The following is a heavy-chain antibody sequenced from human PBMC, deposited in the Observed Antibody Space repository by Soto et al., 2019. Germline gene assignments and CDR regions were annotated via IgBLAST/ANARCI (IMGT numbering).Heavy chain of an antibody. CDR1: GGTFSSYA. J-gene: IGHJ4*02. CDR2: IIPIFGTA. D-gene: IGHD6-13*01. Sequence: ASVKVSCKASGGTFSSYAISWVRQAPGQGLEWMGGIIPIFGTANYAQKFQGRVTITADESTSTAYMELSSLRSEDTAVYYCARGRIAAVPQAFDYWGQGTLVTVSS. V-gene: IGHV1-69*13. CDR3: ARGRIAAVPQAFDY.